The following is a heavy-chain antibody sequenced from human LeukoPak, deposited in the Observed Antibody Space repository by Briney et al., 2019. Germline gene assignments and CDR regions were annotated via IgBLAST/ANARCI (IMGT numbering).Heavy chain of an antibody. Sequence: GGSLRLSCAASGFTFSSYAMNWVRQAPGKGLEWVSSISGSGSSIYYADSVKGRFTISRDNSKNTLYLQMNSLRAEDTAVYYCAKDLPTPYFDYWGQGTLVTVSS. CDR3: AKDLPTPYFDY. D-gene: IGHD4-23*01. V-gene: IGHV3-23*01. CDR2: ISGSGSSI. J-gene: IGHJ4*02. CDR1: GFTFSSYA.